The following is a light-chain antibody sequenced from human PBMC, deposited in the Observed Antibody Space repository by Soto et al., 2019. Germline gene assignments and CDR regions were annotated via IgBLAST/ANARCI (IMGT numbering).Light chain of an antibody. CDR2: KAP. Sequence: DIQMTQSPSTLSASVGDSVSINCRASQSISAWLAWYQQKPGKAPRLLIYKAPTLEIGVPSRFRGSGSGTEFTLTISSLQPDDVAIYYCQQYNDYSWTFGKGPKVDLK. CDR1: QSISAW. J-gene: IGKJ1*01. V-gene: IGKV1-5*03. CDR3: QQYNDYSWT.